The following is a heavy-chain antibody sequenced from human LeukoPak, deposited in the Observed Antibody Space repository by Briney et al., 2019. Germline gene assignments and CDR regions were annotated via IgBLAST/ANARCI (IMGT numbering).Heavy chain of an antibody. CDR2: IKQDGSEK. Sequence: GGSLRLSCAASGFTFSTYWMSWVRQAPGKGLEWVANIKQDGSEKHYVDSVKGRFIISRDNAKNSLYLQMNSLRAEDTAVYYCARVGRWLQSPLPHYWGQGTLVTVSS. CDR1: GFTFSTYW. D-gene: IGHD5-24*01. J-gene: IGHJ4*02. V-gene: IGHV3-7*01. CDR3: ARVGRWLQSPLPHY.